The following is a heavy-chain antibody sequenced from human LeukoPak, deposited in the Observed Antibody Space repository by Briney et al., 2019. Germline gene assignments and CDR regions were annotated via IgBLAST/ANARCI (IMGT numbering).Heavy chain of an antibody. V-gene: IGHV1-3*03. CDR2: INAGNGNT. CDR3: AREMLGAANNAFDI. D-gene: IGHD1-26*01. CDR1: GYTFTSYL. Sequence: GASVKVSCKASGYTFTSYLMHWVRQAPGQRLEWMGWINAGNGNTKYSQEFQGRVTITRDTSASTAYMELSRLRSEDMAVYYCAREMLGAANNAFDIWGQGTMITVSS. J-gene: IGHJ3*02.